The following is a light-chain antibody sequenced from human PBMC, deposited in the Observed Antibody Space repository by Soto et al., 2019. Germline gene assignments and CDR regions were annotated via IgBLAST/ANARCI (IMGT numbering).Light chain of an antibody. CDR1: QSVSS. Sequence: EIVLTQSPATLSLSPGDRATLSCRASQSVSSLAWYQQKPGQAPRLLIYDVSKRATGIPARFSGSGSGADFTLTISSLEPEDFAVYYCLQRNVCLRTLGQGTRLEIK. V-gene: IGKV3-11*01. CDR3: LQRNVCLRT. CDR2: DVS. J-gene: IGKJ5*01.